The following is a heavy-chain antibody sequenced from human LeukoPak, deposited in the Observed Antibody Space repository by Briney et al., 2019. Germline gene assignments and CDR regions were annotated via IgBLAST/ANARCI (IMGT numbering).Heavy chain of an antibody. J-gene: IGHJ4*02. Sequence: SQTLSFTCSISGDSVSSNIAAWNWIRQSPSRGLEWLGRTYYRSKWYYDYALSVKSRISINPDTSKNQFSLQLNSVTPEDTAIYYCARYSLAEAGALDSWGQGTLVTVSS. CDR2: TYYRSKWYY. V-gene: IGHV6-1*01. D-gene: IGHD6-19*01. CDR3: ARYSLAEAGALDS. CDR1: GDSVSSNIAA.